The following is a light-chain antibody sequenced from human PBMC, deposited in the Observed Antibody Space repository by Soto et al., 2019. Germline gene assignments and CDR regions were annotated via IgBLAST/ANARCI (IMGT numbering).Light chain of an antibody. CDR2: GAS. CDR3: QQYGSSSWT. J-gene: IGKJ1*01. Sequence: EIVLTQSPGTLSLSPGERATLSCRASQSVSSSYLAWYQQKPGQAPRLLIYGASSRATGIPDRFSGSGSGTEFTLTISRLEPADFAVYYCQQYGSSSWTFGQGTKVDVK. CDR1: QSVSSSY. V-gene: IGKV3-20*01.